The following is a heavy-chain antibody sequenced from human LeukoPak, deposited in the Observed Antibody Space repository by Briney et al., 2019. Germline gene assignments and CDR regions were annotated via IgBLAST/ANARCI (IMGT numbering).Heavy chain of an antibody. Sequence: SETLSLTCAISGGSVSSDGHSWSWIRQPPGKGLEWIGYIYHSGSTYYNPSLKSRVSISVDRSKNQFSLKLSSVTAADTAVYYCARGRVVVPAAIGWFDPWGQGTLVTVSS. CDR1: GGSVSSDGHS. D-gene: IGHD2-2*01. CDR2: IYHSGST. V-gene: IGHV4-30-2*01. J-gene: IGHJ5*02. CDR3: ARGRVVVPAAIGWFDP.